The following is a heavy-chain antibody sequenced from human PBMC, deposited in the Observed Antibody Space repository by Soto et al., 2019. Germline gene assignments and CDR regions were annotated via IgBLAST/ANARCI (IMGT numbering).Heavy chain of an antibody. V-gene: IGHV1-18*04. CDR1: GYTFTSYG. CDR3: ARAGKYYYGSGSPYYYGMDV. J-gene: IGHJ6*02. D-gene: IGHD3-10*01. Sequence: QVQLVQSGAEVKKPGASVKVSCKASGYTFTSYGVSWVRQAPGQGLEWMGWISGYNGNTNYAQKLQGRVTMTTDTPTRTAYMELRSLRSDDTAVYYCARAGKYYYGSGSPYYYGMDVLGQGITVTVSS. CDR2: ISGYNGNT.